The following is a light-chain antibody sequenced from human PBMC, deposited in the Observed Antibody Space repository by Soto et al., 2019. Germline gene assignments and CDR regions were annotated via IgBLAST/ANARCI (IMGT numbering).Light chain of an antibody. CDR3: QQYNNWPLYT. CDR2: GAS. CDR1: QSVSSN. J-gene: IGKJ2*01. V-gene: IGKV3-15*01. Sequence: EIVMTQSPATLSVSPGERATLSCRASQSVSSNLAWYRQKPGQAPRLLIYGASTRATGIPARFSGSGSGTEFTLTISSLQSADFAVYYCQQYNNWPLYTFGQGTKLEIK.